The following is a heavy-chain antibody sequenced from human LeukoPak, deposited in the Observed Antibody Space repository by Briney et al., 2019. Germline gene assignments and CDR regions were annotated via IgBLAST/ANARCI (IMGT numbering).Heavy chain of an antibody. CDR3: ARDPGVRWLVGFDY. D-gene: IGHD6-19*01. Sequence: QPGSSLRLSCAASGFTFSTYGMHWVRQAPGKGLEWVADIWYDGSNKYYEDSVKGRFTISRDNSKNTLYLQMNSLRAEDTAVYYCARDPGVRWLVGFDYWGQGTLVTVS. CDR2: IWYDGSNK. CDR1: GFTFSTYG. J-gene: IGHJ4*02. V-gene: IGHV3-33*01.